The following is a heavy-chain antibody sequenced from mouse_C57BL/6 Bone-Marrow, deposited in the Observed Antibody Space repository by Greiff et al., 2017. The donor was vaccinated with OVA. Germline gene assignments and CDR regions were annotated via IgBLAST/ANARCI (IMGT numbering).Heavy chain of an antibody. Sequence: VQLQQSGAELVRPWTSVKVSCKASGYAFTNYLIEWVKQRPGQGLEWIGVINPGSGGTNYNEKFKGKATLTADKSSSTAYMQLSSLTSEDSAVYFCAREGYGFAYWGQGTLVTVSA. J-gene: IGHJ3*01. CDR1: GYAFTNYL. V-gene: IGHV1-54*01. CDR2: INPGSGGT. D-gene: IGHD2-2*01. CDR3: AREGYGFAY.